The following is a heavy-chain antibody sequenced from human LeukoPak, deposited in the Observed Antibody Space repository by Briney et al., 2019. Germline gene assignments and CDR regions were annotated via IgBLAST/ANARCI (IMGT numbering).Heavy chain of an antibody. CDR1: GVSIRTSTHY. J-gene: IGHJ4*02. CDR2: MFYGGST. D-gene: IGHD2-15*01. CDR3: VRQGGWGGAASLIDF. V-gene: IGHV4-39*01. Sequence: SETLSLTCTVSGVSIRTSTHYWAWIPQPPGKGLEWIASMFYGGSTYYDASLRSRLSLSVDTSRNQFSLKLTSVTASDTAIFYCVRQGGWGGAASLIDFWGQGTLVTVSS.